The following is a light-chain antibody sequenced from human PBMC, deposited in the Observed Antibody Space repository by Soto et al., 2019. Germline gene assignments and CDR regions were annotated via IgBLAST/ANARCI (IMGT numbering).Light chain of an antibody. Sequence: DIVMTQSPLSLPVTPGEPASISCRSSQSLLHSNGYNYLDWYLQKPGQSPQLLIYLGSNRASGVPDRLIGSGSGTDFTLKISRVEAEDVGVYYCMQALQTRLTFGGGTKVELK. V-gene: IGKV2-28*01. CDR1: QSLLHSNGYNY. CDR2: LGS. J-gene: IGKJ4*01. CDR3: MQALQTRLT.